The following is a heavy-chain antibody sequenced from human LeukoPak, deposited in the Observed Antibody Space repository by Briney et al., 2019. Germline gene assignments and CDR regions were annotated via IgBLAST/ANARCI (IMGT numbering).Heavy chain of an antibody. Sequence: GGSLRLSCVASGFTFSSHAMSWVRQAPGKGLEWVSTVGTGFDIYYTDSVKGRFTISRDNSKNTLSLQMSSLRAEDTATYYCTKNVPGRAIDYWGQGTLVTVSS. CDR2: VGTGFDI. J-gene: IGHJ4*02. V-gene: IGHV3-23*01. CDR3: TKNVPGRAIDY. D-gene: IGHD2-15*01. CDR1: GFTFSSHA.